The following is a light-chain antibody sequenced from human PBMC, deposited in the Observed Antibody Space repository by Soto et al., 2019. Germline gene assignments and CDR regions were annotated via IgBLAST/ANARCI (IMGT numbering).Light chain of an antibody. Sequence: QSALTQPASVSGSPGQSITISCSGTSSDIGAYEYVSWYQQHPGKPPKLMIYNVNNRPSGVSYRFSGSKSGNTASLTISRLQTEDEADYHCLSHTTSRTYVFGPGTKVTVL. CDR2: NVN. CDR3: LSHTTSRTYV. J-gene: IGLJ1*01. V-gene: IGLV2-14*03. CDR1: SSDIGAYEY.